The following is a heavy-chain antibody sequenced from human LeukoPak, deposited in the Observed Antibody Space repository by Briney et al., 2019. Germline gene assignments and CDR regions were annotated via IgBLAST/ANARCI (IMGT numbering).Heavy chain of an antibody. CDR1: GFTFSSSG. CDR3: ARAGGYCSGGSCYRGYSWFDP. V-gene: IGHV3-33*01. CDR2: ILYNGSNK. J-gene: IGHJ5*02. Sequence: GGSLRLSCAASGFTFSSSGMHWVRQAPGKGLEWVAVILYNGSNKYYADSVKGRFTISRDNPKNTLYLQMNSLRVEDTVVYYCARAGGYCSGGSCYRGYSWFDPWGQGTLVTVSS. D-gene: IGHD2-15*01.